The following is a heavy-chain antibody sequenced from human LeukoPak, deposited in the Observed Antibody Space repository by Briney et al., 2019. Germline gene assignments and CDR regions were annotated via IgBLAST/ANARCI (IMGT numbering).Heavy chain of an antibody. CDR3: AKLIAAAGTFDY. Sequence: PGGSLRLSCAASGFTFSSYAMSWVRQAPGKGLEWVSAISVSGGSTYYADSVKGRFTISRDNSKNTLYLQMNSLRAEDTAVYYCAKLIAAAGTFDYWGQGTLVTVSS. V-gene: IGHV3-23*01. J-gene: IGHJ4*02. CDR1: GFTFSSYA. D-gene: IGHD6-13*01. CDR2: ISVSGGST.